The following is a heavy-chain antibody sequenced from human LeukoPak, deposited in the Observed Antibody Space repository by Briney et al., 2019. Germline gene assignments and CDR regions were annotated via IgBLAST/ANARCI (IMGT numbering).Heavy chain of an antibody. CDR3: ARQDYSYYVMDV. CDR1: GYSFSNYW. J-gene: IGHJ6*02. CDR2: ISPTDSDT. V-gene: IGHV5-51*01. Sequence: GESLKISCKGSGYSFSNYWIAWVRQMPGKGLEWMGIISPTDSDTRYSPSFQGQVTISADTPFSTACLQWGSLQASDTAIYYCARQDYSYYVMDVWGQGTTVTVSS.